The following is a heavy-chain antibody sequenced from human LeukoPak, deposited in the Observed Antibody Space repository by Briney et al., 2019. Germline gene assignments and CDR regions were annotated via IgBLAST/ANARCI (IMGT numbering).Heavy chain of an antibody. Sequence: GGSLRLSCAASGFTFSSYAMSWVRQAPGKGLEWVSAISGSGGSTCYADSVKGRFTISRDNSKNTLYLQMNSLRAEDTAVYYCAKDLRVYSSSHWGQGTPVTVSS. J-gene: IGHJ4*02. V-gene: IGHV3-23*01. CDR1: GFTFSSYA. D-gene: IGHD6-6*01. CDR3: AKDLRVYSSSH. CDR2: ISGSGGST.